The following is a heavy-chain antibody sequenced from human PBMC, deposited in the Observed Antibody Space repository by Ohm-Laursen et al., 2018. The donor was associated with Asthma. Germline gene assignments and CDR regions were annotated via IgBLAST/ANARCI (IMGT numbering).Heavy chain of an antibody. CDR3: ARVSCTGGSCYIEH. D-gene: IGHD2-15*01. CDR1: GGSIISGGFY. Sequence: TLSLTCSVSGGSIISGGFYWSWIRQPPGKGLEWIGNIYYRGNAYYNPSLKSRVTIGLDTSKNQLSLNLNSVTAADTAVYSCARVSCTGGSCYIEHWAQGTLVTVSS. J-gene: IGHJ4*02. CDR2: IYYRGNA. V-gene: IGHV4-31*03.